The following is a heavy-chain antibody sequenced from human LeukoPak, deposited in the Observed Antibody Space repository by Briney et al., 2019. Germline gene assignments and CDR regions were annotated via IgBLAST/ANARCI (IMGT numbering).Heavy chain of an antibody. CDR1: GFTFSDYY. D-gene: IGHD6-19*01. Sequence: GGSLRLSCTASGFTFSDYYVSWIRQAPGKGLEWVSYISSSSNTIYYADSVKGRFTISRDNAKNLVYLQMNSLRAEDTAVYYCARARASSGWYSFAYWGPGTLVTVSS. CDR2: ISSSSNTI. CDR3: ARARASSGWYSFAY. J-gene: IGHJ4*02. V-gene: IGHV3-11*01.